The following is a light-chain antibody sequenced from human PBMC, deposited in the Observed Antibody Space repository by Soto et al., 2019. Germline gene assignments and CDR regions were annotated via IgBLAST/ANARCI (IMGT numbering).Light chain of an antibody. CDR2: GAS. CDR3: QQYDNLPRT. V-gene: IGKV3-20*01. CDR1: QSVNSNY. Sequence: ETVLTQSPGTLSLSPGERATLSCRASQSVNSNYFAWYQQKPGQGPRVLIYGASTRATGIPDRFSGSGSGTDFTLTISRLEPEDFAVYYCQQYDNLPRTFGQGTKVEIK. J-gene: IGKJ1*01.